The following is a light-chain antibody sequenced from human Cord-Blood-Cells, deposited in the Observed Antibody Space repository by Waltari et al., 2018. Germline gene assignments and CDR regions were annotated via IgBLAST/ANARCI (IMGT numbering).Light chain of an antibody. V-gene: IGLV2-11*01. CDR1: SSDVGGYNY. CDR3: CSYAGSYTHVV. Sequence: QSALTQPRSVSGSPGQSVTISCTGTSSDVGGYNYVSWYQQQPGKAPKLMIYDVSKRPTGVPDRFAGSKSGNTSSLTSSGLQAEDEADYYCCSYAGSYTHVVFGGGTKLTVL. J-gene: IGLJ2*01. CDR2: DVS.